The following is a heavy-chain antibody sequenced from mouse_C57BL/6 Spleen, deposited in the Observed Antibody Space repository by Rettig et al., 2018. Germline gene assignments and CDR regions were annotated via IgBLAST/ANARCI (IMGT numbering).Heavy chain of an antibody. D-gene: IGHD3-2*02. J-gene: IGHJ2*01. V-gene: IGHV1-53*01. CDR3: ARRAQATLFDY. Sequence: YNEKFKSKATLTVDKSSSTAYMQLSSLTSEDSAVYYCARRAQATLFDYWGQGTTLTVSS.